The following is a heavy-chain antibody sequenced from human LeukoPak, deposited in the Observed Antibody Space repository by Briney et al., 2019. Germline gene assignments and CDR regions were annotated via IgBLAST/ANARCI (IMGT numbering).Heavy chain of an antibody. CDR1: GFTFSTYS. CDR3: AELGITMIGGV. J-gene: IGHJ6*04. D-gene: IGHD3-10*02. V-gene: IGHV3-21*01. Sequence: PGGSLSLSCAASGFTFSTYSMNWVRQAPGKGLEWVSCISTRSTYIYYADSVKGRFTISRDNAKNSLYLQMNSLRAEDTAVYYCAELGITMIGGVWGKGTTVTISS. CDR2: ISTRSTYI.